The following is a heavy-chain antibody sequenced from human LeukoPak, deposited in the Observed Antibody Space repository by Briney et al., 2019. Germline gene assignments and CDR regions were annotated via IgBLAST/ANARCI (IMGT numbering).Heavy chain of an antibody. D-gene: IGHD2-15*01. Sequence: SVKVSCKASGGTFSSYAISWVRQAPGQGLERMGGIIPIFGTANYAQKFQGRVTITTDESTSTAYMELSSLRSEDTAVYYCARVVHRGPLYYFDYWGQGTLVTVSS. CDR1: GGTFSSYA. CDR3: ARVVHRGPLYYFDY. V-gene: IGHV1-69*05. CDR2: IIPIFGTA. J-gene: IGHJ4*02.